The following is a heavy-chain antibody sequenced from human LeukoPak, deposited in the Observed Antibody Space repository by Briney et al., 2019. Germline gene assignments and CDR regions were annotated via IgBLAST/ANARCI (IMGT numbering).Heavy chain of an antibody. CDR3: ARGYYYDSSGPHFDY. CDR1: GYTFTGYY. CDR2: INPNSGGT. Sequence: ASVKVSCKASGYTFTGYYMHWVRQAPGQGLEWMGWINPNSGGTNYAQKFQGRVTMTGDTSISTAYMELSRLRSDDTAVYYCARGYYYDSSGPHFDYWGQGTLVTVSS. J-gene: IGHJ4*02. D-gene: IGHD3-22*01. V-gene: IGHV1-2*02.